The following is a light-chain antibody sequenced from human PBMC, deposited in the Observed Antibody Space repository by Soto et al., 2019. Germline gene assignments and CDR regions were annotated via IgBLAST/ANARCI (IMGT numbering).Light chain of an antibody. CDR2: DAS. V-gene: IGKV3-11*01. Sequence: EIVLTQSPATLSLSPGERATLSCRASQSVSSYLAWYQQKPGQPPRLLIYDASNRAIDIPARFSGSGSGTDFTLTISSLEPEDFAVYYCQQRSNWPPNTFGQGTKLEIK. CDR3: QQRSNWPPNT. J-gene: IGKJ2*01. CDR1: QSVSSY.